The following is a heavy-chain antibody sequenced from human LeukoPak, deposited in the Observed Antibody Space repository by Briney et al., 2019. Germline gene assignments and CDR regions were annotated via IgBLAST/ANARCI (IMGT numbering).Heavy chain of an antibody. CDR1: GFTFSSYG. V-gene: IGHV3-48*04. Sequence: GGSLRLSCAASGFTFSSYGMHWVRQAPGKGLEWISYMSSSGRSTYYADSVKGRFAISRDNAKNSLYLQMNTLRAEDTAVYFCARSVGEEEGYVLPGFDRWGQGTLVTVSS. D-gene: IGHD3-16*01. CDR2: MSSSGRST. CDR3: ARSVGEEEGYVLPGFDR. J-gene: IGHJ4*02.